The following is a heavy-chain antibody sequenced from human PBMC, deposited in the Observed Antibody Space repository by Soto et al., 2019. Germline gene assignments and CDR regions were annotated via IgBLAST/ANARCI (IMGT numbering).Heavy chain of an antibody. V-gene: IGHV3-23*01. Sequence: EVQLLESGGGLVQPGGSLRLSCAASGFTFSNYAMSWVRQAPGKGLEWVSTITYSGGSTYYSDSAKGPFTISRDNSKNTLFLQMNSLRAEDTAVYYCAKKLHFGSGTYYFYFDYWGQGTLVTVSS. CDR3: AKKLHFGSGTYYFYFDY. CDR1: GFTFSNYA. D-gene: IGHD3-10*01. J-gene: IGHJ4*02. CDR2: ITYSGGST.